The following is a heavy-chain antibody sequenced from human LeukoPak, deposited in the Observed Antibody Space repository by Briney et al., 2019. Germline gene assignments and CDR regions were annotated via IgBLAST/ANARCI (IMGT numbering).Heavy chain of an antibody. CDR1: GGSFSGYY. V-gene: IGHV4-34*01. Sequence: SETLSLTCAVYGGSFSGYYWSWIRQPPGKGLEWIGEINHSGSTNYNPSLKSRVTISVDTSKNQFSLKLSSVTAADTAVYYCARDSRRELLHAFDIWGQGTMVTVSS. CDR3: ARDSRRELLHAFDI. J-gene: IGHJ3*02. CDR2: INHSGST. D-gene: IGHD1-26*01.